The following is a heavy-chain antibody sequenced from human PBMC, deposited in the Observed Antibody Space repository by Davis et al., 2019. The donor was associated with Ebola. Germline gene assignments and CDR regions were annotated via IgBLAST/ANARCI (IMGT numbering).Heavy chain of an antibody. CDR3: ARNTRLATRPGGDSYYYGMDV. Sequence: ASVKVSCKASGYTFTSYGIDWVRQAPGQGLEWMGWISAYNGNTKSAEKVQGRVTMTRDTSTSTAYMELRSLRSDDTAVYYCARNTRLATRPGGDSYYYGMDVWGQGTTVTVSS. V-gene: IGHV1-18*04. CDR1: GYTFTSYG. CDR2: ISAYNGNT. D-gene: IGHD6-6*01. J-gene: IGHJ6*02.